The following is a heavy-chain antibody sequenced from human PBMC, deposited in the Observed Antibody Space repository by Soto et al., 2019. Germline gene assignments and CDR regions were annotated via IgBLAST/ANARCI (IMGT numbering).Heavy chain of an antibody. CDR3: AGRDGHNRRKAPYYYYYYGMNV. Sequence: GGSLRLSCVASGFTFSSYEMKWVRQAPGKGLEWISYIRGGGTTMYYADSVKGRFTISRDNTKNSLYLQMNSLTAEDTAVYYCAGRDGHNRRKAPYYYYYYGMNVWGQGTTVTVSS. V-gene: IGHV3-48*03. CDR2: IRGGGTTM. CDR1: GFTFSSYE. D-gene: IGHD2-15*01. J-gene: IGHJ6*02.